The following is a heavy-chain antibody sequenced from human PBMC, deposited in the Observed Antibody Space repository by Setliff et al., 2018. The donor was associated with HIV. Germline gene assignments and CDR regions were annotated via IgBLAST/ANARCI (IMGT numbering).Heavy chain of an antibody. V-gene: IGHV1-2*02. CDR1: GYTFTDYF. J-gene: IGHJ4*02. D-gene: IGHD1-1*01. CDR2: ISPDNANT. Sequence: ASVKVSCKSSGYTFTDYFMHWVRQAPGQGLEWMVWISPDNANTRISQRFRGSVTMTRDRSINTAYMEFSGLTSDDTAVYYCARQLSNSFDYWGQGTLSPSPQ. CDR3: ARQLSNSFDY.